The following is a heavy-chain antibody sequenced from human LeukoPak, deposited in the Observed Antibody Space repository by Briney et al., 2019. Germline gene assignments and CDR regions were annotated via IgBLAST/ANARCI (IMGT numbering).Heavy chain of an antibody. V-gene: IGHV4-59*01. CDR3: ARDGQYSYGSAYFDY. Sequence: SETLSLTYTVSGGSISSYYWSWIRQPPGKGLEWIGYIYYSGSTNYNPSLKSRVTISVDTSKNQFSLKLSSVTAADTAVYYCARDGQYSYGSAYFDYWGQGTLVTVSS. D-gene: IGHD5-18*01. CDR1: GGSISSYY. J-gene: IGHJ4*02. CDR2: IYYSGST.